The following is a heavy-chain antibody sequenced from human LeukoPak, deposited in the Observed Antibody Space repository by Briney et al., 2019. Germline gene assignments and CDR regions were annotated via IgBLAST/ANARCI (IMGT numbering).Heavy chain of an antibody. CDR2: TYSGGST. J-gene: IGHJ4*02. Sequence: GGSLRLSCLASGFTVSSTYLSWVRQAPGKGLEWVSFTYSGGSTYYADSVKGRCTISRDNSKNTLYLQMNSLRGEDTAVYYCASGIRAFDNWGQGTLVTVSA. V-gene: IGHV3-66*01. CDR3: ASGIRAFDN. D-gene: IGHD1-26*01. CDR1: GFTVSSTY.